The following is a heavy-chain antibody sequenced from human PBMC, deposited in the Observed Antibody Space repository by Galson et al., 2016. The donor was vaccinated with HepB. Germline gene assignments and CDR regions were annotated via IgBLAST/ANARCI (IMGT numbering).Heavy chain of an antibody. Sequence: SLRLSCAASGFIFGDYAMNWFRQAPGKGLEWVSGISDSGGNTWDADSVKGRFIISRDNSKNTLYLQLNRLRAEDTAVYYCAKVPLGERKVTFGAVRRKKGITFFDHWGNGTLVTVS. V-gene: IGHV3-23*01. D-gene: IGHD3-16*01. CDR2: ISDSGGNT. J-gene: IGHJ4*01. CDR3: AKVPLGERKVTFGAVRRKKGITFFDH. CDR1: GFIFGDYA.